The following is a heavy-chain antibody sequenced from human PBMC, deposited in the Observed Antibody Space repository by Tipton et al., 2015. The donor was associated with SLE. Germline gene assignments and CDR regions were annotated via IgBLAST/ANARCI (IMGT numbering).Heavy chain of an antibody. CDR2: INHSGIT. D-gene: IGHD3-16*01. CDR1: GGSFSDYF. J-gene: IGHJ4*02. Sequence: TLSLTCAVDGGSFSDYFWSWIRQSPGEGLEWIGEINHSGITHYNPSLKSRVTMSIDTSKSEFSLKLSSVTAADTAVYYCVRRNWGWDYWGQGTLVTVSS. V-gene: IGHV4-34*01. CDR3: VRRNWGWDY.